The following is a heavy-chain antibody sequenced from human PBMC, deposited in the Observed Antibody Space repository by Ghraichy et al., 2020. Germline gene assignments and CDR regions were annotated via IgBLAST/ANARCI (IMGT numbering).Heavy chain of an antibody. J-gene: IGHJ6*02. D-gene: IGHD1-1*01. V-gene: IGHV3-72*01. CDR1: GFILSDYY. Sequence: GESLNISCAPSGFILSDYYMDWVRQAPGKGLEWVGRTTSKATKYITAYAASVKGRFTILRDDSKNSLYLQMNSLKTEDTAVYYCTRGHWGMDVWGQGTTVTVAS. CDR3: TRGHWGMDV. CDR2: TTSKATKYIT.